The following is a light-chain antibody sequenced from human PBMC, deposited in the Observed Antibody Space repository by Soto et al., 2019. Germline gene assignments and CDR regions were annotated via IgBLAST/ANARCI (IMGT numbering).Light chain of an antibody. Sequence: QSALTQPASVSGSPGQSITISCAGTTSDVGAYNYVSWYQQHPGTAPRLIIFEVSNRPSGVSNRFSGSKSGNTASLTISGLQAEDEADYYCSTYANSATGLFGGGTKLTVL. CDR1: TSDVGAYNY. CDR2: EVS. CDR3: STYANSATGL. V-gene: IGLV2-14*01. J-gene: IGLJ3*02.